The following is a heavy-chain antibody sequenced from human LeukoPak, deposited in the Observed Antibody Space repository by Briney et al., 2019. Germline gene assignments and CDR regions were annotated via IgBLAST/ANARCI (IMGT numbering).Heavy chain of an antibody. Sequence: PSETLSLTCAVYGGSFSGYYWSWIRQPPGKGLEWIGEINHSGSTNYNPSLKSRVTISVDTSKNQFSLKLSSVTAADTAVYYCARDDRREMDHWGRGTLVTVSS. CDR1: GGSFSGYY. CDR2: INHSGST. CDR3: ARDDRREMDH. D-gene: IGHD3-9*01. J-gene: IGHJ4*02. V-gene: IGHV4-34*01.